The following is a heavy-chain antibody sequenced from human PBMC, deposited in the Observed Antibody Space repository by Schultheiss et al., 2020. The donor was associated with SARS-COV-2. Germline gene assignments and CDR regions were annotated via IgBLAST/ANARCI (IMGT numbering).Heavy chain of an antibody. D-gene: IGHD3-22*01. CDR3: ARDSVSSGYSSGDFDY. Sequence: SETLSLTCAVYGGSFSAYYWTWIRQPPGKGLEWIGEICHSGRTNYNPSLKSRLTISVDTSKNQFSLKLNSVTPGDTAVYYCARDSVSSGYSSGDFDYWGQGALVTVSS. V-gene: IGHV4-34*01. J-gene: IGHJ4*02. CDR1: GGSFSAYY. CDR2: ICHSGRT.